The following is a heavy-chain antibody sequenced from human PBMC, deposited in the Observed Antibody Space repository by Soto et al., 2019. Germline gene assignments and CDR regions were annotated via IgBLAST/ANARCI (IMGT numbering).Heavy chain of an antibody. D-gene: IGHD5-12*01. CDR1: GGTFSSSA. Sequence: SVKVSCKASGGTFSSSAISWVRQAPGQGLEWMGGIIPIFGTANYAQKFQGRVTITADESTSTAYMELSSLRSEDTAVYYCARDTHIVATSPYFDYWGQGTLVTVSS. V-gene: IGHV1-69*13. CDR2: IIPIFGTA. CDR3: ARDTHIVATSPYFDY. J-gene: IGHJ4*02.